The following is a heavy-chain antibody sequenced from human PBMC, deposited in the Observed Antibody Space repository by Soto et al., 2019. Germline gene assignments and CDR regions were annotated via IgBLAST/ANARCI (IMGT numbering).Heavy chain of an antibody. CDR3: ARVITIFGVVNWFDP. CDR2: IIPIFGTA. V-gene: IGHV1-69*06. D-gene: IGHD3-3*01. CDR1: GGTFRRYA. Sequence: GPSATFSCESFGGTFRRYAISWVRLDPGQGLEWMGGIIPIFGTANYAQKFQGRVTITADKSTSTAYMELSSLRSEDTAVDYCARVITIFGVVNWFDPWGPGTLVTFSS. J-gene: IGHJ5*02.